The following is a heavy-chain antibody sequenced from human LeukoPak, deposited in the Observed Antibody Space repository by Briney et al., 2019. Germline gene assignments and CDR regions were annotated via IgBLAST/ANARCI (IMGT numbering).Heavy chain of an antibody. D-gene: IGHD5/OR15-5a*01. CDR2: IYYSGST. V-gene: IGHV4-39*07. Sequence: SETLSLTCTVSGGSVSDINYFWGWIRQPPGKGLEWIGSIYYSGSTYYNPSLKSRVTISVDTSKNQFSLKLSSVTAADTAVYYCARVYRYWFDPWGQGTLVTVSS. J-gene: IGHJ5*02. CDR3: ARVYRYWFDP. CDR1: GGSVSDINYF.